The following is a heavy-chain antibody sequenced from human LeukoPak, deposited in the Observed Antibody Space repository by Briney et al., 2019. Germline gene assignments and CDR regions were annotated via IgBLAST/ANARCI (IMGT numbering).Heavy chain of an antibody. V-gene: IGHV3-9*01. CDR2: ISWNSGSI. CDR3: ARRSSSRDDY. Sequence: PGGSLRLSCAASGFTFDDYAMHWVRQAPGKGLEWVSGISWNSGSIGYADSVKGRFTISRDNAKNSLYLQMNSLRAEDTAVYYCARRSSSRDDYWGQGTLVTVSS. D-gene: IGHD6-13*01. CDR1: GFTFDDYA. J-gene: IGHJ4*02.